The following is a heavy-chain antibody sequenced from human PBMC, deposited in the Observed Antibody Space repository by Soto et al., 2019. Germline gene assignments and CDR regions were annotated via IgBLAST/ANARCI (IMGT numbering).Heavy chain of an antibody. D-gene: IGHD3-10*02. V-gene: IGHV3-33*01. J-gene: IGHJ4*02. CDR3: ARDLCSTMSYYY. Sequence: QVQLVESGGGVVQPGRSLRLSCAASGFTFSSYGMHWVRQAPGKGLEWVAVIWYDGSNKYYADSVKGRFTISRDNSKNTLYLQMNSLTAEDTAVNYCARDLCSTMSYYYWGQGTLVTVSS. CDR2: IWYDGSNK. CDR1: GFTFSSYG.